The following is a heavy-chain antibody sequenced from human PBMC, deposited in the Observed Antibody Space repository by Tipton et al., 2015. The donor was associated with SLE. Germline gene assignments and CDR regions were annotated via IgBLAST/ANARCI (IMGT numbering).Heavy chain of an antibody. D-gene: IGHD6-25*01. CDR3: ARRLGTPYYFYALNV. J-gene: IGHJ6*02. CDR2: ISHTGST. CDR1: GGSFSGHY. Sequence: LRLSCDVYGGSFSGHYWSWIRQPPGKGLEWIGEISHTGSTNYNPSLNSRVTISLDTSKNQFSLKLSSVAAADTAVYYCARRLGTPYYFYALNVWGQGTTVTVSS. V-gene: IGHV4-34*01.